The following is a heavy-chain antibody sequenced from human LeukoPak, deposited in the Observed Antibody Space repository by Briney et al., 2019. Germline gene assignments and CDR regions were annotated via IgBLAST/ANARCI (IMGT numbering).Heavy chain of an antibody. CDR2: ISVYNDAT. Sequence: ASVKVSCKASGYTFTRYGINWVRQAPGQGLEWVGWISVYNDATNYAQKLQGRLSLTTDPSTNTAYMELRSLGSDDTAIYYCARRTLDRGGYVFGHPTEPFYFDFWGQGTLLTVSS. J-gene: IGHJ4*02. CDR3: ARRTLDRGGYVFGHPTEPFYFDF. V-gene: IGHV1-18*01. D-gene: IGHD3-22*01. CDR1: GYTFTRYG.